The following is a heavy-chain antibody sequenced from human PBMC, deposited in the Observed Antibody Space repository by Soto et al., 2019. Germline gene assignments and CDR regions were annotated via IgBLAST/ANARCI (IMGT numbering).Heavy chain of an antibody. CDR1: GFTFSAYD. J-gene: IGHJ6*02. Sequence: GESLMISCAPSGFTFSAYDLHWVRQSTGKGQEWVPAIGAADDPYYLGSVKGRFTISRENAKNSLYLQMNSLRAEDTAVYYCARAYSGRLPRRADYYFAMDVWGQGTTVTVYS. CDR3: ARAYSGRLPRRADYYFAMDV. D-gene: IGHD2-15*01. V-gene: IGHV3-13*05. CDR2: IGAADDP.